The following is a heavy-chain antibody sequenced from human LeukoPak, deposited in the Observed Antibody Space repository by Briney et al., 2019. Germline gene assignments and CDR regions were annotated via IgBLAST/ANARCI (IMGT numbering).Heavy chain of an antibody. D-gene: IGHD1-14*01. CDR3: ARERNQSLALDY. Sequence: GASVKVSCKASGGTFSSYAISWVRQAPGQGLEWMGGINPIFGTANYAQKFQGRVTITADESTSTAFMELSSLRPEDTALYYCARERNQSLALDYWGQGTLVTVSS. V-gene: IGHV1-69*01. CDR2: INPIFGTA. CDR1: GGTFSSYA. J-gene: IGHJ4*02.